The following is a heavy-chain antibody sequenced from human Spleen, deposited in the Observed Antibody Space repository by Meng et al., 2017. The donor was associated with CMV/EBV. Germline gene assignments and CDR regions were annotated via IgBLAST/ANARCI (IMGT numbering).Heavy chain of an antibody. Sequence: GESLKISCAASGFTLSHYWMSWVRQAPGKGLEWVASIKLDGSEKYYVDSVKGRFTISRENAKNSLFLQMHSLRAEDTAVYYCARGWGGDVVVVPGGVPAFYFDSWGHGTLVTVSS. J-gene: IGHJ5*01. CDR1: GFTLSHYW. CDR2: IKLDGSEK. D-gene: IGHD2-2*01. CDR3: ARGWGGDVVVVPGGVPAFYFDS. V-gene: IGHV3-7*01.